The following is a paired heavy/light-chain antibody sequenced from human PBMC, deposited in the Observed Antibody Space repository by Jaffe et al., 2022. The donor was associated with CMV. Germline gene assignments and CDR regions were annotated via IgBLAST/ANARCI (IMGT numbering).Light chain of an antibody. J-gene: IGKJ2*01. CDR2: AAS. V-gene: IGKV1-8*01. CDR3: QQYYSYPLYT. CDR1: QGISSY. Sequence: AIRMTQSPSSFSASTGDRVTITCRASQGISSYLAWYQQKPGKAPKLLIYAASTLQSGVPSRFSGSGSGTDFTLTISCLQSEDFATYYCQQYYSYPLYTFGQGTKLEIK.
Heavy chain of an antibody. CDR3: AREGGYYDSSGYYHFDY. CDR1: GFTFSSYS. CDR2: ISSSSSYI. V-gene: IGHV3-21*01. J-gene: IGHJ4*02. D-gene: IGHD3-22*01. Sequence: EVQLVESGGGLVKPGGSLRLSCAASGFTFSSYSMNWVRQAPGKGLEWVSSISSSSSYIYYADSVKGRFTISRDNAKNSLYLQMNSLRAEDTAVYYCAREGGYYDSSGYYHFDYWGQGTLVTVSS.